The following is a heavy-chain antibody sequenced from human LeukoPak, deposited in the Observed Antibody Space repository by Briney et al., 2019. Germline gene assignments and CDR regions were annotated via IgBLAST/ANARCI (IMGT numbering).Heavy chain of an antibody. CDR3: TTDSYCSTTTCYASSNYYYGLDA. D-gene: IGHD2-2*01. J-gene: IGHJ5*02. V-gene: IGHV3-15*05. CDR1: GFTFSNAW. Sequence: GGSLRLSCAASGFTFSNAWMTWVRQAPGKGLEWVGRIYRNADGGTTDYAAPVKGRFTISRDDSKNTLYLQMNSLKTEDTAVYYCTTDSYCSTTTCYASSNYYYGLDAWGQGTLVTVSS. CDR2: IYRNADGGTT.